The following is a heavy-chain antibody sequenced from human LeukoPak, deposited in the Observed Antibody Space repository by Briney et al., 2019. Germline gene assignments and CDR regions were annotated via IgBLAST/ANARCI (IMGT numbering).Heavy chain of an antibody. Sequence: SETLPLTHAVYGQPHRGYYWLWLRQPPGKALEWIGEINHSGSTNHNPPLKSQVTISVDTSNNHFPLKLTSVAARPPAGVSFARGGPYYYDSPGLELCDRGGEGTRVTLPA. V-gene: IGHV4-34*01. D-gene: IGHD3-22*01. CDR3: ARGGPYYYDSPGLELCDR. J-gene: IGHJ5*02. CDR2: INHSGST. CDR1: GQPHRGYY.